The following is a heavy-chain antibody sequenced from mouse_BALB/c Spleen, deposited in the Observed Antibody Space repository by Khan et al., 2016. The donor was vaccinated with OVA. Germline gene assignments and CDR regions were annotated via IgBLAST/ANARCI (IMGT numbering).Heavy chain of an antibody. J-gene: IGHJ1*01. Sequence: QVQLQQSGGEVVRPGTSVKISCKASGYTFTNYWLGWVRQRPGNGLEWIGDIYPGGYFHNYNEQFKGKATLTVDTSSSTANMPLSRLTSEDSAVYFCARCATWYFDVWGAGTTVTVSS. V-gene: IGHV1-63*02. CDR1: GYTFTNYW. CDR3: ARCATWYFDV. D-gene: IGHD1-1*01. CDR2: IYPGGYFH.